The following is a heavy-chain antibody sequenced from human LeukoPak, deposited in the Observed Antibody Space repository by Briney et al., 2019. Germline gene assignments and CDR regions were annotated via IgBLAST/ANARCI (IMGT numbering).Heavy chain of an antibody. CDR3: ARQWVAARSGDYYYMDV. V-gene: IGHV1-69*13. CDR1: GYTFTSYG. J-gene: IGHJ6*03. D-gene: IGHD6-6*01. Sequence: SVKVSCKASGYTFTSYGISWVRQAPGQGLEWMGGIIPIFGTANYAQKFQGRVTITADESTSTAYMELSSLRSEDTAVYYCARQWVAARSGDYYYMDVWGKGTTVTVSS. CDR2: IIPIFGTA.